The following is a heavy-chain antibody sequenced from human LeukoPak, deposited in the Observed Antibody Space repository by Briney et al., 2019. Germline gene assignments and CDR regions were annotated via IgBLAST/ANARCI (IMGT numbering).Heavy chain of an antibody. Sequence: GGSLRLSCEGSGFIFGDYGMHWVRQAPGKGLEWVAFIRYDGSDKYYADSVKGRFTICRDNSKNTVSLEMSSLRVDDTAEYYCAKDLYSPYFDYWGQGTLVTVSS. CDR2: IRYDGSDK. D-gene: IGHD6-13*01. CDR3: AKDLYSPYFDY. J-gene: IGHJ4*02. V-gene: IGHV3-30*02. CDR1: GFIFGDYG.